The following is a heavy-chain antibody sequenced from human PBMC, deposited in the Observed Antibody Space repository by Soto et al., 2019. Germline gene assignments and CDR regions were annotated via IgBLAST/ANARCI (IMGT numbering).Heavy chain of an antibody. D-gene: IGHD4-4*01. Sequence: SVKVSCKASGGTFSSYAISWVRQAPGQGLEWMGGIIPIFGTANYAQKFQGRVTITADESTSTAYMELSSLRSEDTAVYYCARGAWDDYSGTNYGMDVWGQGTTVTVSS. V-gene: IGHV1-69*13. CDR1: GGTFSSYA. CDR3: ARGAWDDYSGTNYGMDV. CDR2: IIPIFGTA. J-gene: IGHJ6*02.